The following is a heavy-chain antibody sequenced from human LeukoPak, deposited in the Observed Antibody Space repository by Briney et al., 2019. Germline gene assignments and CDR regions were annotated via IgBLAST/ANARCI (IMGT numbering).Heavy chain of an antibody. CDR3: ARCIAARPGDYFEY. CDR1: GFIFSNYW. Sequence: PGGSLRLSCAASGFIFSNYWMSWVRQPPGKGLEWVANIKQDGSAEYYVGSVKGRFTISRDNAKDSLYLQMNSLRAEDTAMYYCARCIAARPGDYFEYWGQGTLVTVSS. D-gene: IGHD6-6*01. CDR2: IKQDGSAE. J-gene: IGHJ4*01. V-gene: IGHV3-7*01.